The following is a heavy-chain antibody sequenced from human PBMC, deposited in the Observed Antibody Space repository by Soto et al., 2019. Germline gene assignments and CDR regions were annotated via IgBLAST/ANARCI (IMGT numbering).Heavy chain of an antibody. V-gene: IGHV4-38-2*01. CDR2: IYHGGST. CDR1: GYSISSGYY. Sequence: SETLSLTCAVSGYSISSGYYWGWLRQPPGKGLEWIGRIYHGGSTYYNPSLNSRVTLSIDMTNNHVSLILTSVTAADTAVYYCARVGPWVPYYYDSSPYTFENWFDPWGQGTLVTVSS. CDR3: ARVGPWVPYYYDSSPYTFENWFDP. J-gene: IGHJ5*02. D-gene: IGHD3-22*01.